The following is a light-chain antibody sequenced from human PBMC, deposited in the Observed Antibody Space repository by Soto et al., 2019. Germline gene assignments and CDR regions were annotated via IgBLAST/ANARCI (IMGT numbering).Light chain of an antibody. V-gene: IGLV1-44*01. Sequence: QPVLTQPPSASGTPGQRVTISCSGSSSNIGSNTVNWYQQLPGTAPKLLIYSNNQRPSGVPDRFSGSKSGTSASLAISGLQSEDEADYYCAAWYDSLNVVFGGGTQLTVL. CDR3: AAWYDSLNVV. CDR2: SNN. CDR1: SSNIGSNT. J-gene: IGLJ2*01.